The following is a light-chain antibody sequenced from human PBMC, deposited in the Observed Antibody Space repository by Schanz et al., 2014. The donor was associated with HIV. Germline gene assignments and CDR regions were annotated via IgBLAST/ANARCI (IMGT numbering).Light chain of an antibody. V-gene: IGKV3-15*01. CDR2: GAF. CDR3: QQYSDWPPST. Sequence: EIVLTQSPGSLSLSPGGRATLSCGASQRLSSSYLAWYQQKPGQAPRLLIYGAFTRATGIPVRFSGRGSGTEFTLTISGLQSEDFALYYCQQYSDWPPSTFGQGTKVEIK. CDR1: QRLSSSY. J-gene: IGKJ2*01.